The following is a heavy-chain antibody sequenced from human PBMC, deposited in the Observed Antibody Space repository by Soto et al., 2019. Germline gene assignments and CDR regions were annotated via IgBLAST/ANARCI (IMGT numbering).Heavy chain of an antibody. CDR2: MSWNSGSI. V-gene: IGHV3-9*01. CDR1: GFTFDDYA. CDR3: SKVREYSGYGTFDY. Sequence: EVQLVESGGGLVQPGRSLRLSCAASGFTFDDYAMHWVRQAPGKGLEWVSGMSWNSGSIGYADSVKGRFTISRDNAKNSLYLQMNSLRAEDTALYYCSKVREYSGYGTFDYWGQGTLVTVSS. J-gene: IGHJ4*02. D-gene: IGHD5-12*01.